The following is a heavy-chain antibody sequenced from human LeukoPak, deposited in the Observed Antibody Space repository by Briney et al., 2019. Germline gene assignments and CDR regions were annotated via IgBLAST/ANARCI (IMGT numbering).Heavy chain of an antibody. D-gene: IGHD3-3*01. J-gene: IGHJ4*02. Sequence: PGGSLRLSCVGSGFTFSDHHMDWVRQAPGKGLEWVANIKQDGSEKYYVDSVKGRFTISRDNAKNSLYLQMNSLRAEDTAVYYCARDTIFGADYFDYWGQGTLVTVSS. CDR2: IKQDGSEK. V-gene: IGHV3-7*01. CDR3: ARDTIFGADYFDY. CDR1: GFTFSDHH.